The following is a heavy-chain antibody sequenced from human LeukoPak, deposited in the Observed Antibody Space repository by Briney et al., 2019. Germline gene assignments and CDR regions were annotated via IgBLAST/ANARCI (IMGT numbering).Heavy chain of an antibody. V-gene: IGHV3-48*03. Sequence: PGGSLRLSCAASGFTFSSYEMNWVRQAPGKGLEWVSYISSSGSTIYYADSVKGRFTISRDNAKNSLYLQMNSLRAEDTAVYYCARGYYARGIWFDPWGQGTLVTVSS. CDR3: ARGYYARGIWFDP. CDR1: GFTFSSYE. D-gene: IGHD3-10*02. J-gene: IGHJ5*02. CDR2: ISSSGSTI.